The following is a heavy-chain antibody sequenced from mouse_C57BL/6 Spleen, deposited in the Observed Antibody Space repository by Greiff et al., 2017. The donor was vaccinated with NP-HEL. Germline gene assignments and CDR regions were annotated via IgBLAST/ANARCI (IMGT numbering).Heavy chain of an antibody. CDR1: GYTFTDYN. CDR3: ARFYYDYGGDWYFDV. J-gene: IGHJ1*03. V-gene: IGHV1-22*01. D-gene: IGHD2-4*01. CDR2: INPNNGGT. Sequence: EVQLQQSGPELVKPGASVKMSCKASGYTFTDYNMHWVKQSHGKSLEWIGYINPNNGGTSYNQTFKGKATLTVNKSSSTAYMELRSLTSEDSAVYYCARFYYDYGGDWYFDVWGTGTTVTVSS.